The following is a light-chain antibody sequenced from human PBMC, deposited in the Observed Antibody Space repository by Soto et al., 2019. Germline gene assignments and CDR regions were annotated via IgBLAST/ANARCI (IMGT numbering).Light chain of an antibody. Sequence: EGVLTQSPGTLSLSPGERATLSCRASQTMNSNYLAWYQHKPGQAPRLLIFGASRRATGIPDLFIGSGSGTDFTLTISRLEPEDIAVYYCQQSGGSLYTFGQGTKVEIK. CDR2: GAS. V-gene: IGKV3-20*01. CDR3: QQSGGSLYT. J-gene: IGKJ2*01. CDR1: QTMNSNY.